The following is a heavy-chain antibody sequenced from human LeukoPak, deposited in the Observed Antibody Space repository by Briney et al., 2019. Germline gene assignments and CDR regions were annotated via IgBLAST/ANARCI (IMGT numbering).Heavy chain of an antibody. CDR1: GGSISSSSYY. V-gene: IGHV4-39*01. CDR3: ASLNCSGGSCYPDY. Sequence: SETLSLTCTVSGGSISSSSYYWGWIRQPPGKGLEWIGRIYYSGSTYYNPSLKSRVTISVDTSKNQFSLKLSSVTVADTAVYYCASLNCSGGSCYPDYWGQGTLVTVSS. D-gene: IGHD2-15*01. CDR2: IYYSGST. J-gene: IGHJ4*02.